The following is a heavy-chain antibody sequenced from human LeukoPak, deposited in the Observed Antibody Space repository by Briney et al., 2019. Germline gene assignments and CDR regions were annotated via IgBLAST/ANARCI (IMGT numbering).Heavy chain of an antibody. CDR3: ARGHLTAPAASHLDY. V-gene: IGHV4-4*07. D-gene: IGHD2-2*01. CDR1: GGSISSFY. CDR2: IFTSGST. J-gene: IGHJ4*02. Sequence: PSETLSLTCTVSGGSISSFYWSWIRQPAGKGLEWIGRIFTSGSTNYNPSLKSRVTMSVDTSKNQFSLKLSSVTAADTAVYYCARGHLTAPAASHLDYWGQGTLVTVSS.